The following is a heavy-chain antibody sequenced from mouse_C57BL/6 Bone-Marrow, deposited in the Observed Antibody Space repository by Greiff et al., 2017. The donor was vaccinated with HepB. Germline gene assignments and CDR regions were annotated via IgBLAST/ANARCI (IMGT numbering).Heavy chain of an antibody. CDR1: GYAFTNYL. Sequence: VQLQQSGAELVRPGTSVKVSCKASGYAFTNYLIEWVKQRPGQGLEWIGVINPGSGGTNYNEKFKGKATLTADKSSSTAYMQLSSLTSEDSAVYFGARGDYYGSSLDYWGQGTTLTVSS. CDR3: ARGDYYGSSLDY. J-gene: IGHJ2*01. CDR2: INPGSGGT. D-gene: IGHD1-1*01. V-gene: IGHV1-54*01.